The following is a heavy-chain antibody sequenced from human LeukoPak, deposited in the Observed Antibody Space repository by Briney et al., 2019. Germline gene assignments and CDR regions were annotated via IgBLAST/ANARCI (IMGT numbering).Heavy chain of an antibody. Sequence: TGGSLRLSCTASGFTFSAYAMHWVRQAPGKGLEWVAVISYDGSNKYYADSVKGRFTISRDNSKNTLYLQMNSLRAEDTAVYYCARDPETSGHDAFDIWGQGTMVTVSS. D-gene: IGHD5-12*01. J-gene: IGHJ3*02. V-gene: IGHV3-30-3*01. CDR3: ARDPETSGHDAFDI. CDR2: ISYDGSNK. CDR1: GFTFSAYA.